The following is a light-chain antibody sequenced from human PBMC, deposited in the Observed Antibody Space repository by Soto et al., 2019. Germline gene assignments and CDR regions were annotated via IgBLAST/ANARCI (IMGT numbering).Light chain of an antibody. J-gene: IGKJ5*01. CDR2: GAS. CDR3: QQYNSWPPYT. CDR1: QSVSSN. Sequence: EIVMTQSPGTLSVSPGERATLSCRASQSVSSNLAWYQQKPGQAPRLLIYGASTRATGTPARFSGSGSGTEFTLTISSLQSEDFAVYYCQQYNSWPPYTFGQGTRLEIK. V-gene: IGKV3-15*01.